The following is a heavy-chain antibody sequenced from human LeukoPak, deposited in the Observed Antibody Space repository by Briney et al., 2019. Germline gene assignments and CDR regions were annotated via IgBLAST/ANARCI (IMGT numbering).Heavy chain of an antibody. CDR1: NGSSTGYS. Sequence: PSETLSLTCAVSNGSSTGYSWSWIRQAPGKRLDRICHIYSGGMTNSHPSLQSRVTISIDTFSDQFSLRLTSVTAADTAVYFCARHFPPHHSGSYYFDAWSQGTLVTVST. D-gene: IGHD3-10*01. CDR3: ARHFPPHHSGSYYFDA. CDR2: IYSGGMT. V-gene: IGHV4-59*08. J-gene: IGHJ4*02.